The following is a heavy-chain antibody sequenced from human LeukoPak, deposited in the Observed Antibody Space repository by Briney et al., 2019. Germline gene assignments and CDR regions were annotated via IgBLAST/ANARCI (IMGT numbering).Heavy chain of an antibody. J-gene: IGHJ4*02. CDR3: TRTDSSSAIDY. Sequence: SETLSLTCTVSGGSISTYYWSWIRQPPGKGLEWIGYIYYSGSTNYNPSLKSRVTISVDTSKNQFSLKMSSVTAADTAVYYCTRTDSSSAIDYWGQGTLVAVSS. V-gene: IGHV4-59*01. D-gene: IGHD6-6*01. CDR1: GGSISTYY. CDR2: IYYSGST.